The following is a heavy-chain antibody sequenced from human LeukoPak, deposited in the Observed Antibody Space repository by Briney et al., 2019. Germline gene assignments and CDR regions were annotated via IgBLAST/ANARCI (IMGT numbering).Heavy chain of an antibody. V-gene: IGHV4-4*02. CDR1: GGSISGSNW. CDR3: ARVRYCSTNRCYDREFDN. D-gene: IGHD2-2*01. Sequence: SETLSLTCAVSGGSISGSNWWSWVRQPPGKGLEWIGEIYHGDSTNYTPSLKSRVSISVDTSKNQFSLKLNSVTAADTAVYYRARVRYCSTNRCYDREFDNWGQGTLVTVSS. J-gene: IGHJ4*02. CDR2: IYHGDST.